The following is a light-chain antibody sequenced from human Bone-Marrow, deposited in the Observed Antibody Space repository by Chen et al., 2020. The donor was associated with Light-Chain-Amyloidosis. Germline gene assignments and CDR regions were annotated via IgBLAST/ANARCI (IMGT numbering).Light chain of an antibody. CDR1: NIGSTS. J-gene: IGLJ3*02. V-gene: IGLV3-21*02. Sequence: SYVLTHPSSVSVAPGQTDTIACGGTNIGSTSVHCYQQTPGQAPLLVVYDDSDRPSGIPERLSGANSGNTATRTISRVESVDDADYYCQVCDRSSDRPVFGGWTKLTVL. CDR2: DDS. CDR3: QVCDRSSDRPV.